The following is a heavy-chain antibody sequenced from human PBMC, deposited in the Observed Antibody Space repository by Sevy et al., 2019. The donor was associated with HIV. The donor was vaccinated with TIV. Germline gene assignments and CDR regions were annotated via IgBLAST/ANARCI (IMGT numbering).Heavy chain of an antibody. CDR1: GFTFRDYA. D-gene: IGHD3-3*01. J-gene: IGHJ5*02. Sequence: GGSLRLSCTASGFTFRDYAMAWFRRTPGKGLEWVGRRRRKGSGGATDYAASVKGRFTISRDDSRSIAYLEMNSLKTDDTAVYFCARDYDRRGGKYVSFDPWGQGTLVTVSS. CDR3: ARDYDRRGGKYVSFDP. V-gene: IGHV3-49*03. CDR2: RRRKGSGGAT.